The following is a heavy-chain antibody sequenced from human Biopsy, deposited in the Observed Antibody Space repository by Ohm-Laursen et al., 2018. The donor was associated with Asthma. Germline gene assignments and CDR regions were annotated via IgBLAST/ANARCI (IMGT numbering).Heavy chain of an antibody. CDR3: AREGVAGTHIED. Sequence: RSLRLSCAAPGFSFGSYGMHWVRQAPGKGLEWVAVMSFDGRQTYYADSVKGRFTISRDNSKNTLYLQMNSLRAEDTAVYYCAREGVAGTHIEDWGQGTLVTVSS. J-gene: IGHJ4*02. D-gene: IGHD6-19*01. CDR1: GFSFGSYG. CDR2: MSFDGRQT. V-gene: IGHV3-30*03.